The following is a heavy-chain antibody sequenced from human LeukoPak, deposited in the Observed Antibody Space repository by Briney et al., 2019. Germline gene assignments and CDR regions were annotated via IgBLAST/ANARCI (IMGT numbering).Heavy chain of an antibody. CDR2: MNPNSGNT. CDR1: GYTFTSYD. V-gene: IGHV1-8*01. D-gene: IGHD3-22*01. Sequence: ASVKVSCKASGYTFTSYDINWVRQATGQGLEWMGWMNPNSGNTGYAQKFQGRVTMTRNTSISTAYMELSSLRSEDTAVYYCARGPRFAIRMIVVVTKGHFDYWGQGALVTVSS. J-gene: IGHJ4*02. CDR3: ARGPRFAIRMIVVVTKGHFDY.